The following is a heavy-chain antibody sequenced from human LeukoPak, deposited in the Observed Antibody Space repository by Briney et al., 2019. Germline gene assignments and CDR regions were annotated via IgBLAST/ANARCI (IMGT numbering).Heavy chain of an antibody. CDR1: GFTFSSYA. Sequence: GGSLRLSCAAYGFTFSSYAMHWARQAPGKGLEWVAVISYDGSNKYYADSVKGRFTISRDNSKNTLYLQMNSLRAEDTAVYYCASLFMESENYFDYWGQGTLVTVSS. D-gene: IGHD3-3*01. CDR2: ISYDGSNK. J-gene: IGHJ4*02. V-gene: IGHV3-30-3*01. CDR3: ASLFMESENYFDY.